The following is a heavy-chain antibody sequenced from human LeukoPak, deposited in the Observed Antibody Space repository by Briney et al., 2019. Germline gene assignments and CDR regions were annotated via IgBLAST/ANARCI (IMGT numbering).Heavy chain of an antibody. V-gene: IGHV3-30*18. Sequence: LRLSCAASGFTSSSFGMHWVRQAPGKGLEWVAVISYDGSNKYYADSVKGRFTISRDNAKNTLYLQMNSLRPEDTALYYCAKDKDFWSGYYRGVPYYYGLDVWGQGTTVTVSS. CDR1: GFTSSSFG. CDR2: ISYDGSNK. J-gene: IGHJ6*02. D-gene: IGHD3-3*01. CDR3: AKDKDFWSGYYRGVPYYYGLDV.